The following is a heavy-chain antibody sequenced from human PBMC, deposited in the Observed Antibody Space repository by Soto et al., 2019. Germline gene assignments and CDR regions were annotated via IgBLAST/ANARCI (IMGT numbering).Heavy chain of an antibody. J-gene: IGHJ3*02. CDR2: IYSGGST. Sequence: GASLRLSCAASGFTVSGNYMSRFRQAPGKGLEWVSVIYSGGSTYYADSVKGRFTISRDNSKNTLYLQMNSLRAEDTAVYYCARTYIIHSSGWYRFDAFDIWG. CDR3: ARTYIIHSSGWYRFDAFDI. D-gene: IGHD6-19*01. V-gene: IGHV3-53*01. CDR1: GFTVSGNY.